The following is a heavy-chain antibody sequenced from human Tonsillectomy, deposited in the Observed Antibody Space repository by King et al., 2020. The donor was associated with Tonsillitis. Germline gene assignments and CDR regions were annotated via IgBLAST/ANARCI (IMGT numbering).Heavy chain of an antibody. CDR2: IAYDGSNK. Sequence: VQLVESGGGVVQPGRSLRLSCAASGFTFSSYGMHWVRQAPGKGLEWVGVIAYDGSNKKYADSVKGRFTISRDNSKNTLYLQMNSLRVEDTAVYYCAKEEVGFDYWGQGTLVTVSS. CDR3: AKEEVGFDY. CDR1: GFTFSSYG. J-gene: IGHJ4*02. V-gene: IGHV3-30*18.